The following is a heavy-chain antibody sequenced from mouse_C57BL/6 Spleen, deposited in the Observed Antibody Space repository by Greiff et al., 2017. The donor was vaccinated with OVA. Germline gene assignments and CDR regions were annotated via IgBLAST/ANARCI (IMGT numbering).Heavy chain of an antibody. Sequence: QVQLKQPGAELVKPGASVKMSCKASGYTFTSYWITWVKQRPGQGLEWIGDIYPGSGSTNYNEKFKSKATLTVDTSSSTAYMQLSSLTSEDSAVYYCARRGPTTVVGYWGQGTTLTVSS. CDR3: ARRGPTTVVGY. V-gene: IGHV1-55*01. J-gene: IGHJ2*01. CDR1: GYTFTSYW. D-gene: IGHD1-1*01. CDR2: IYPGSGST.